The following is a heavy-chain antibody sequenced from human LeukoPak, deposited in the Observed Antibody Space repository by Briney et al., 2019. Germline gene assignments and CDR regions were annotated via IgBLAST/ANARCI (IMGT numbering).Heavy chain of an antibody. CDR1: GFTFSSYT. V-gene: IGHV3-23*01. Sequence: GGSLRHSCAASGFTFSSYTMSWVRQAPGKGLEWVSAISGSGGSTYYADSVKGRFTISRDNSKNTLYLQMNSLRAEDTAVYYCARSADSSGFPYYWGQGTLVTVSS. CDR2: ISGSGGST. J-gene: IGHJ4*02. D-gene: IGHD3-22*01. CDR3: ARSADSSGFPYY.